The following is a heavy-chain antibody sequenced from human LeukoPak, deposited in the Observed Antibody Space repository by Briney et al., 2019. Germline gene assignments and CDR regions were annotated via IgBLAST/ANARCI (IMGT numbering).Heavy chain of an antibody. CDR3: ARELLYHYYEY. J-gene: IGHJ4*02. CDR1: GFTVSRHF. V-gene: IGHV3-53*01. CDR2: LYDDGTT. Sequence: GGSLRLSCEVSGFTVSRHFMSWVRQALGKGLDWVSVLYDDGTTHYADSVKGRFTISRDTSQNILYLEMNSLRADDTAVYYCARELLYHYYEYWGQGTLVTVSA. D-gene: IGHD2-2*01.